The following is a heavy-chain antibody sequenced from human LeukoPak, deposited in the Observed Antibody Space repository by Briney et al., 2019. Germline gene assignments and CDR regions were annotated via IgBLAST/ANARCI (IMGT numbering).Heavy chain of an antibody. CDR1: GFTFSSYA. J-gene: IGHJ4*02. CDR2: ISYDGSNK. V-gene: IGHV3-30*04. D-gene: IGHD3-3*01. Sequence: PGRSLRLSCAASGFTFSSYAMHWVRQAPGKGLEWVAVISYDGSNKYYADSVKGRFTISRDNSKNTLYLQMNSLRAEDTAVYYCARPASYDFWSGYYTYFDYWGQGTLVTFSS. CDR3: ARPASYDFWSGYYTYFDY.